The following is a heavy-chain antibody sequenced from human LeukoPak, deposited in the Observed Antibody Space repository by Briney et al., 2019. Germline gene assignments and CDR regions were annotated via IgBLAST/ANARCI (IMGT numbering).Heavy chain of an antibody. V-gene: IGHV4-39*07. J-gene: IGHJ4*02. CDR2: IYYSGST. D-gene: IGHD1-26*01. CDR3: ARALVGATAWFDY. CDR1: GGFISSSSYY. Sequence: PSETLSLTCIVSGGFISSSSYYWGWIRQPPGKGLEYIGSIYYSGSTYYNPSLKSRLTISVDTSKNQFSLKLSSVTAADTAVYYCARALVGATAWFDYWGQGTLVTVSS.